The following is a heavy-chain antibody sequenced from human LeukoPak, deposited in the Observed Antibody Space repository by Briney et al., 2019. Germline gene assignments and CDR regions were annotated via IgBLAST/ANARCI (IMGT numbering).Heavy chain of an antibody. CDR3: ARDSSGYYPTDY. Sequence: ASVKVSCKASGYTFTSYGISWVRQAPGQGLEWMGWISAYNGNTNYAQKFQGRVTMTTDTSTSTAYMELRSLRSDDTAVYYCARDSSGYYPTDYWGQGTLVTVSS. D-gene: IGHD3-22*01. J-gene: IGHJ4*02. V-gene: IGHV1-18*01. CDR2: ISAYNGNT. CDR1: GYTFTSYG.